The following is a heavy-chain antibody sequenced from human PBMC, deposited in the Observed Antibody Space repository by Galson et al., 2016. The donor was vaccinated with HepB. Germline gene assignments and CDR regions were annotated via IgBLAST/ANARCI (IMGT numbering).Heavy chain of an antibody. D-gene: IGHD2-8*01. J-gene: IGHJ2*01. V-gene: IGHV3-23*01. CDR2: IGGDGAT. Sequence: SLRLSCAASGFTFGDYVMSWVRQAPGKGLEWVSTIGGDGATFYGDSVKGRFTISRDDSKSTLYLRMDSLRVEDTATYHCTKRCMTNTCHNADDFWGRGSLVTVSS. CDR1: GFTFGDYV. CDR3: TKRCMTNTCHNADDF.